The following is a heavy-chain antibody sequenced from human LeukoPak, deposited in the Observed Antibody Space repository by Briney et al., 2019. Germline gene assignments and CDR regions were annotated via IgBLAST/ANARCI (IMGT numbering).Heavy chain of an antibody. J-gene: IGHJ5*02. D-gene: IGHD3-22*01. Sequence: GGSLRLSCAASGFTFSDYYMSWIRQAPGKGLEWVSYISSSSSTIYYADSVKGRFTISRDNAKNSLYLQMDSLRAEDTAVYYWARNDNISGNNSPWGKEPRATVS. V-gene: IGHV3-11*01. CDR1: GFTFSDYY. CDR3: ARNDNISGNNSP. CDR2: ISSSSSTI.